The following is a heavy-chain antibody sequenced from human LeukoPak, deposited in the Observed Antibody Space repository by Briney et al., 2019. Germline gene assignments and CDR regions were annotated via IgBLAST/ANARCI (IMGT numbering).Heavy chain of an antibody. Sequence: GGSLRLSCAASGFTFSSYGMHWVRQAPGKGLEWVAFIRYDGSNKYYADSVKGRFTISRDNSKNTLYLQMNSPRAEDTAVYYCAKDQDYYYYYMDVWGKGTTVTVSS. J-gene: IGHJ6*03. CDR2: IRYDGSNK. CDR1: GFTFSSYG. CDR3: AKDQDYYYYYMDV. V-gene: IGHV3-30*02.